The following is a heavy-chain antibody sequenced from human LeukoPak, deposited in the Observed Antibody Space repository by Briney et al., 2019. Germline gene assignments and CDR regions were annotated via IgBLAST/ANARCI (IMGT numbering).Heavy chain of an antibody. V-gene: IGHV3-30*04. Sequence: HPGRSLRLSCAASGFTFSSYAMHWVRQAPGKGLEWVAVISYDGINKYADSVKGRFTISRDNSKNTLYLQMNSLRAEDTAVYYCAKDQGGSYYFSNYFDYWGQGTLVTVSS. D-gene: IGHD1-26*01. CDR1: GFTFSSYA. CDR3: AKDQGGSYYFSNYFDY. J-gene: IGHJ4*02. CDR2: ISYDGINK.